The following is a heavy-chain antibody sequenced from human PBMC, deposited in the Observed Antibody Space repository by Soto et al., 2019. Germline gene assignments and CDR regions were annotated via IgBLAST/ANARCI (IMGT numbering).Heavy chain of an antibody. D-gene: IGHD3-22*01. J-gene: IGHJ6*02. CDR3: ARDREYYYDSSGNYYYHYGMDV. CDR2: ISGYNGNT. V-gene: IGHV1-18*04. CDR1: GYTFTNYG. Sequence: QVQLVESGAEVKKPGASVKVSCKASGYTFTNYGISWVRQAPGQGLERMGWISGYNGNTKYAQKFQGRVTMTTDTPTSTAYMELRSLRSDDTAVYYCARDREYYYDSSGNYYYHYGMDVWGQGTTVTVS.